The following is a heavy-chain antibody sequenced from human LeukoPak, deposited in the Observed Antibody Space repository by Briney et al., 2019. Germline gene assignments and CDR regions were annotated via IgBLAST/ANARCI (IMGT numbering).Heavy chain of an antibody. D-gene: IGHD6-13*01. J-gene: IGHJ4*02. Sequence: GGSLRLSCAASGFTFSSYSMNWVRQAPGKGLEWVSAISGSGGSTYYADSVKGRFTISRDNSKNTLYLQMNSLRAEDTAVYYCAKGGSSWFDYWGQGTLVTVSS. V-gene: IGHV3-23*01. CDR2: ISGSGGST. CDR3: AKGGSSWFDY. CDR1: GFTFSSYS.